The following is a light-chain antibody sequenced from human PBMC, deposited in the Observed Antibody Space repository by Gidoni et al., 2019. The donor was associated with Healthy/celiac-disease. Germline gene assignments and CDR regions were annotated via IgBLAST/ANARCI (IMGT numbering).Light chain of an antibody. CDR3: QQSYSTRLT. CDR2: AAS. J-gene: IGKJ4*01. Sequence: IQMTKSPSSLSASVGDRVTITCRASQSISSYLNWYQQNPGKAPKLLIYAASSLQSGVPSRFSGSGSGTDFTLTISRLHPEDFATYYCQQSYSTRLTFGGGTKVEIK. V-gene: IGKV1-39*01. CDR1: QSISSY.